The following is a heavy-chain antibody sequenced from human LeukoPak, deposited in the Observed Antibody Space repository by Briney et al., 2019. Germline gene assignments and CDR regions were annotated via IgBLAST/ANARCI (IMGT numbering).Heavy chain of an antibody. D-gene: IGHD6-13*01. Sequence: PLETPSLTCTVSGGSISSYYWSWIRQPPGKGLEWIGYIYYSGSSNYNPSLKSRVTISVDTSKNQFSLKLSSVTAADTAVYYCARNGVEQQLVYFDYWGQGTLVAVSS. CDR3: ARNGVEQQLVYFDY. V-gene: IGHV4-59*01. CDR2: IYYSGSS. CDR1: GGSISSYY. J-gene: IGHJ4*02.